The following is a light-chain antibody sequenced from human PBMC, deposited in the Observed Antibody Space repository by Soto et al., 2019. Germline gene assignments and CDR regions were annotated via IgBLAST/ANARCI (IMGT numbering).Light chain of an antibody. CDR3: SSYTRSSTLV. CDR2: EVS. CDR1: SSDVGGYNY. J-gene: IGLJ1*01. V-gene: IGLV2-8*01. Sequence: QSALTQPPSASGSPGQSVTVSCTGTSSDVGGYNYVSWYQQHPGKAPKLFIYEVSKRPSGVPDRFSGSKSGNTASLTVSGLQTDDEADYYCSSYTRSSTLVFGTGTKVTVL.